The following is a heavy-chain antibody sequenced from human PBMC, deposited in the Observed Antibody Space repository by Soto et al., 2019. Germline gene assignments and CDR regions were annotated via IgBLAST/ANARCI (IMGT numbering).Heavy chain of an antibody. CDR1: GYTFTSYG. Sequence: QVQLVQSGAEVKKPGASVKVSCKASGYTFTSYGISWVRQAPGQGLEWMGWISAYNGNTNYAQKLQGRVTMTTDTSPRTAYMELRSLRSDDTAVYYCARGATVTTDYYYYYGMDVWGQGTTVTVSS. V-gene: IGHV1-18*01. CDR2: ISAYNGNT. D-gene: IGHD4-17*01. J-gene: IGHJ6*02. CDR3: ARGATVTTDYYYYYGMDV.